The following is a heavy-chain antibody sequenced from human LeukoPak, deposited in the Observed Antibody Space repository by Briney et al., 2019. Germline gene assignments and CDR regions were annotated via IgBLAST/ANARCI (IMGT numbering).Heavy chain of an antibody. J-gene: IGHJ4*02. Sequence: ASVKVSCKASGYTFTGYYMHWVRQAPGQGLEWMGWINPNSGGTNYAQKFQGRVTMTRDTSISTAYMELSRLRSDDTAVYYCAREDGGNLYYFDYWGQGTLVTVSS. CDR1: GYTFTGYY. CDR2: INPNSGGT. V-gene: IGHV1-2*02. D-gene: IGHD4-23*01. CDR3: AREDGGNLYYFDY.